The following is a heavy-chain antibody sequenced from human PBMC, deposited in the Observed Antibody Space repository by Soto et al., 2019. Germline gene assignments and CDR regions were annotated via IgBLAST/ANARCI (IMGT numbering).Heavy chain of an antibody. CDR3: VRPQGSTSMYHWFDP. D-gene: IGHD3-10*01. J-gene: IGHJ5*02. CDR1: GDLISSSYSF. CDR2: IYYRGTT. Sequence: PSETQSLTCVVAGDLISSSYSFWDWIRQPPGKGLEWIGSIYYRGTTYYNPSLKNRVTISVDTSKNQFSLQLTSVTAADTAVYYCVRPQGSTSMYHWFDPWGQGTVVTVSS. V-gene: IGHV4-39*01.